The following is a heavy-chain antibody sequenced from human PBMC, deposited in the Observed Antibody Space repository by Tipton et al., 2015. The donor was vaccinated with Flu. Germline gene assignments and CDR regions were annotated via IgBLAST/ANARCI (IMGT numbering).Heavy chain of an antibody. V-gene: IGHV4-39*07. CDR2: IYYSGNT. CDR1: GGSISSSSYY. CDR3: ARDWSMITFGGVIVMDYVDY. D-gene: IGHD3-16*02. J-gene: IGHJ4*02. Sequence: TLSLTCTVSGGSISSSSYYWGWIRQPPGKGLEWIGSIYYSGNTYYHPSLKSRVTISVDTSKNQFSLKLSSVTAADTDVYYCARDWSMITFGGVIVMDYVDYWGQGTLVTVSS.